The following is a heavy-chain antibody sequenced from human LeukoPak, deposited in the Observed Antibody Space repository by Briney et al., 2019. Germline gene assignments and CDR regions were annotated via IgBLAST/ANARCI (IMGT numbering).Heavy chain of an antibody. V-gene: IGHV4-39*07. D-gene: IGHD6-13*01. CDR2: IYYSGST. J-gene: IGHJ5*02. Sequence: SETLSLTCTVSGGSISSSSYYWGWLRQPPGKGLEWIGSIYYSGSTYYNPSLKSRVTISVDTSKNQFSLKLSSVTAADTAVYYCARVQAIAAAGTRDDWFDPWGQGTLVTVSS. CDR3: ARVQAIAAAGTRDDWFDP. CDR1: GGSISSSSYY.